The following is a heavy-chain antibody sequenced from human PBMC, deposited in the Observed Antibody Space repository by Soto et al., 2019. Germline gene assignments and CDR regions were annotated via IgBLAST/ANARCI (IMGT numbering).Heavy chain of an antibody. D-gene: IGHD4-17*01. J-gene: IGHJ4*02. V-gene: IGHV4-61*01. Sequence: QVQLQESGPGLVKPSETLSLTCTVSGGSVSSGIYYWSWIRQPPGKGLEWIGYIYYSGSTNYNPSLKSRVTISVDKSKNQFSLKLSSVTAADTAVYYCARGDGDYPLDYWGQGTLVTVSS. CDR1: GGSVSSGIYY. CDR3: ARGDGDYPLDY. CDR2: IYYSGST.